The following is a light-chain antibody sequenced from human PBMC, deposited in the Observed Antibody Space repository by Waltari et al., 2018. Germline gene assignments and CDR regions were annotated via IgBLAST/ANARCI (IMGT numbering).Light chain of an antibody. CDR2: EVS. J-gene: IGLJ1*01. Sequence: QSALTQPPSASGSPGQSVTISCTGSSRDVGAYNLVSWYQQRPGRAPKLMIYEVSERPSGVPDRFSGSKSCNTASLTVSGLQAEDEGDYYCCSFAGSLYVFGTATKVTVL. CDR3: CSFAGSLYV. CDR1: SRDVGAYNL. V-gene: IGLV2-8*01.